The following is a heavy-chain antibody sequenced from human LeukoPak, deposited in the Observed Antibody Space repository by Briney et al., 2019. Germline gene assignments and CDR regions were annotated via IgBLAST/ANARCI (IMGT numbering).Heavy chain of an antibody. CDR3: ARVTAAGTWTFDI. CDR1: GDTFIIND. V-gene: IGHV1-8*02. D-gene: IGHD6-13*01. CDR2: MNPNSGNT. J-gene: IGHJ3*02. Sequence: ASVKVSCKASGDTFIINDINWVRQATGQGLEWMGWMNPNSGNTGYAQKFQGRVTMTRNTSITTAYMELTDLRSEDTAVYYCARVTAAGTWTFDIWGQGTTVTVSS.